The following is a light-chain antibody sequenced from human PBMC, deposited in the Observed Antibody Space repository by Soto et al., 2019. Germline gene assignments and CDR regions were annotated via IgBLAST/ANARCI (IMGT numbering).Light chain of an antibody. Sequence: DLQMIQSPSSLSASVGDSVTITCQASQDIRKYLSWYQQKPGKAPKLLIYDASSLETGVPSRFSGSGSGTDFTFTIGSLQPEDIETYYCQQYEDLPLTCGGGTKVEIK. V-gene: IGKV1-33*01. CDR2: DAS. CDR1: QDIRKY. CDR3: QQYEDLPLT. J-gene: IGKJ4*01.